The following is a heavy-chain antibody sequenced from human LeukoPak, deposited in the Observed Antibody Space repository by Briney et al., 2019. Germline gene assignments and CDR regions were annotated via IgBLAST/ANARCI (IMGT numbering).Heavy chain of an antibody. V-gene: IGHV4-59*01. Sequence: SETLSLTCTVSGGSINSFYWSWIRQPPGKGLEWIGCVYYSGTTNYNPSLKSRATISGDTSKNQFSLKLSSVTAADTAVYYCAIRSLSSSWDSFDYWGQGALVIVSS. D-gene: IGHD6-13*01. CDR1: GGSINSFY. CDR2: VYYSGTT. J-gene: IGHJ4*02. CDR3: AIRSLSSSWDSFDY.